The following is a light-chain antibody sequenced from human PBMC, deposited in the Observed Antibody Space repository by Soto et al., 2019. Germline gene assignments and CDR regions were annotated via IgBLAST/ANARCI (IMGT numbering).Light chain of an antibody. V-gene: IGLV1-47*01. CDR3: ASWDDSLSGLV. CDR2: TNN. CDR1: SSNIGSNY. J-gene: IGLJ3*02. Sequence: QSVLTQPPSASGTPGQRVTISCSGSSSNIGSNYVYWYQQVPGTAPKLLIYTNNLRPSGVPDRLSGSKSGTSASLAISGLQSEDEGDYYCASWDDSLSGLVFGGGTKLTVL.